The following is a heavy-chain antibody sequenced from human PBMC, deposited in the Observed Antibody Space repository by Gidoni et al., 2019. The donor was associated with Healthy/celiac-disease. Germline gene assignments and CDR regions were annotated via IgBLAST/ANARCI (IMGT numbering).Heavy chain of an antibody. CDR2: INWNGGST. CDR3: ARGGWVITFGGVIVDGNAFDI. V-gene: IGHV3-20*01. J-gene: IGHJ3*02. Sequence: EVQLVESGGGVVRPAGSLRLSCAASGFTFDDHRMRWVRQAPGKGLEWVSGINWNGGSTGYADSVKGRFTISRDNAKNSLYLQMNSLRAEDTALYHCARGGWVITFGGVIVDGNAFDIWGQGTMVTVSS. CDR1: GFTFDDHR. D-gene: IGHD3-16*02.